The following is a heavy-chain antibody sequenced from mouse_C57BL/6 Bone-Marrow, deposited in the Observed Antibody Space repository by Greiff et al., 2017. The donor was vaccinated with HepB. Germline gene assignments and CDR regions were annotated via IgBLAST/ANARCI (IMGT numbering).Heavy chain of an antibody. CDR3: TRWRGNYGYAMDY. CDR1: GYTFTDYE. V-gene: IGHV1-15*01. Sequence: VQLQQSGAELVRPGASVTLSCKASGYTFTDYEMHWVKQTPVHGLEWIGAIDTETGGTAYNQKFKGKAILTADKSSSKAYMELRSLTSEDSAVYYCTRWRGNYGYAMDYWGQGTSVTVSS. CDR2: IDTETGGT. D-gene: IGHD2-1*01. J-gene: IGHJ4*01.